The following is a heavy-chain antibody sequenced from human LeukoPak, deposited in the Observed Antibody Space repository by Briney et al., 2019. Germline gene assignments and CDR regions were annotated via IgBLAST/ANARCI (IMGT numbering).Heavy chain of an antibody. Sequence: ASVTVSCTASGYTFTGYYMHWVRQAPGQGLEWMGWISAYNGNTNYAQKLQGRVTMTTDTSTSTAYMELRSLRSDDTAVYYCARDHDSSGPAGDFDYWGQGTLVTVSS. CDR2: ISAYNGNT. D-gene: IGHD3-22*01. J-gene: IGHJ4*02. CDR3: ARDHDSSGPAGDFDY. CDR1: GYTFTGYY. V-gene: IGHV1-18*04.